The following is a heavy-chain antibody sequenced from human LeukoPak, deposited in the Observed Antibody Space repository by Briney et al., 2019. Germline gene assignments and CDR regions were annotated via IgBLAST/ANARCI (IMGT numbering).Heavy chain of an antibody. CDR3: ARLEGFVTSDWYRSFDY. CDR2: IYYSGST. V-gene: IGHV4-39*01. D-gene: IGHD2-2*01. Sequence: PSETLSLTCTVSGGSISSSSYYWGWIRQPPGKGLEWIGSIYYSGSTYYNPSLKSRVTISVDTSKNQFSLKLSSVTAADTAVYFCARLEGFVTSDWYRSFDYWGQGTLVTVSS. J-gene: IGHJ4*02. CDR1: GGSISSSSYY.